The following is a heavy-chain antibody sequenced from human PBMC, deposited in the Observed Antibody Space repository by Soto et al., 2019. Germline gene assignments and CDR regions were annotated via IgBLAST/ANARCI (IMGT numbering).Heavy chain of an antibody. CDR3: TRERWDYGDPKWYFDL. V-gene: IGHV3-23*01. J-gene: IGHJ2*01. D-gene: IGHD4-17*01. CDR2: ISGSAGSI. CDR1: GFTFSSYA. Sequence: GSLRLSCAASGFTFSSYAMSWVRQAPGKGLEWVSAISGSAGSIYYADSVKGRFTISRDNSMNTLYLQMNSLRAEDTAVYYCTRERWDYGDPKWYFDLWGRGTPVTVSS.